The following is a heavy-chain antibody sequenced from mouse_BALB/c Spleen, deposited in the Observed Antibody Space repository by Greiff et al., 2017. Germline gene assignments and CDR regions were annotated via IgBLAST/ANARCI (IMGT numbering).Heavy chain of an antibody. Sequence: VQLQQSGTVLARPGASVKMSCKASGYTFTSYWMHWVKQRPGQGLEWIGAIYPGNSDTSYNQKFKGKAKLTAVTSTSTTYMELSSLTNEDSAVYYCTKKTSQNGNDDAMDYWGQGTSVTVSS. V-gene: IGHV1-5*01. CDR3: TKKTSQNGNDDAMDY. CDR1: GYTFTSYW. J-gene: IGHJ4*01. D-gene: IGHD2-2*01. CDR2: IYPGNSDT.